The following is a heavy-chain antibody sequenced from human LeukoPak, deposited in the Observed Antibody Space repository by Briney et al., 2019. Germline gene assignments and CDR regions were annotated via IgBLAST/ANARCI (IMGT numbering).Heavy chain of an antibody. CDR3: ARRSVGGSHFDY. V-gene: IGHV3-48*03. CDR1: TFTFSTYE. D-gene: IGHD3-3*01. Sequence: GGSLRLSCSASTFTFSTYEMTWVRQAPGKGLEWVSYISGSGRSKYHADSVKGRFTISRDNGKNSVYLLMNSLRAEDTAVYYCARRSVGGSHFDYWGQGTLVTVSS. J-gene: IGHJ4*02. CDR2: ISGSGRSK.